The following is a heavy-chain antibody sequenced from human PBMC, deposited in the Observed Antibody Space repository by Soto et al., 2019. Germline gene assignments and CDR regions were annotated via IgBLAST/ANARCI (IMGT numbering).Heavy chain of an antibody. CDR3: AKDRNTAMVTGDFDY. J-gene: IGHJ4*02. V-gene: IGHV3-9*01. Sequence: PGGSLSLSCAASGFAFCCYSMHLVRPLPGRGLEWVSGVSWTNISFGYADSVKGRFTISRDNARNSLYLQMNSLRREDTALYYCAKDRNTAMVTGDFDYWGQGILGNVS. D-gene: IGHD5-18*01. CDR1: GFAFCCYS. CDR2: VSWTNISF.